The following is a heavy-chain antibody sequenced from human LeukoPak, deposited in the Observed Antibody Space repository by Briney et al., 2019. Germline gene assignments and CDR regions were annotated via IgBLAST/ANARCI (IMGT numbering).Heavy chain of an antibody. Sequence: SETLSLTCTVSGGSISSYYWSWIRQPAGKGLEWLGRIYTSGSTNYNPSLKSRVTMSVDTSKNQFSLKLSSVTAADTAVYYCAREGYYYDSSGSPLWGQGTLVTVSS. CDR1: GGSISSYY. J-gene: IGHJ4*02. D-gene: IGHD3-22*01. V-gene: IGHV4-4*07. CDR2: IYTSGST. CDR3: AREGYYYDSSGSPL.